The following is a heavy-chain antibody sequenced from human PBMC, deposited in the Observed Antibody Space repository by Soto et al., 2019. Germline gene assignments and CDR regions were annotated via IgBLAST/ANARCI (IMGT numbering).Heavy chain of an antibody. Sequence: SETLSLTCTVSGGSIISYYWSWIRQPPGKGLEWIGYIYYSGSTNYNPSLKSRVTISVDTSKNQFSLKLSSVTAADTAVYYCARIVPAATIYFDYWGQGTLVTVSS. CDR2: IYYSGST. D-gene: IGHD2-2*01. CDR3: ARIVPAATIYFDY. V-gene: IGHV4-59*01. J-gene: IGHJ4*02. CDR1: GGSIISYY.